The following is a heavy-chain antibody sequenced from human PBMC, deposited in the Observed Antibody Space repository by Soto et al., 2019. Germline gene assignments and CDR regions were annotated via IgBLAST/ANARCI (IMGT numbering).Heavy chain of an antibody. V-gene: IGHV3-23*01. Sequence: GGSLRLSCAASGFTFSSYAMSWVRQAPGKGLEWVSAISGSGGSTYYADSVKGRFTISRDNSKNTLYLQMNSLRAEDTAVYYCAKGIGGGSGSYARYYFDYWGQGTLVTVSS. CDR2: ISGSGGST. CDR1: GFTFSSYA. J-gene: IGHJ4*02. CDR3: AKGIGGGSGSYARYYFDY. D-gene: IGHD3-10*01.